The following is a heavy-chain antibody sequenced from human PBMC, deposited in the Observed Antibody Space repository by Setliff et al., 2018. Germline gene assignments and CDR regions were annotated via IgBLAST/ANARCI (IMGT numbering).Heavy chain of an antibody. CDR3: ARGRSNFWGYYFDY. D-gene: IGHD3-3*01. CDR2: INHSGST. Sequence: SETLSLTCAVYGGSFSGYYWSWIRQPPGKGLEWIGEINHSGSTNYNPSLKSRVTISADTSKNQFSLKLSSVTAADAAVYYCARGRSNFWGYYFDYWGQGTLVTVSS. V-gene: IGHV4-34*01. CDR1: GGSFSGYY. J-gene: IGHJ4*02.